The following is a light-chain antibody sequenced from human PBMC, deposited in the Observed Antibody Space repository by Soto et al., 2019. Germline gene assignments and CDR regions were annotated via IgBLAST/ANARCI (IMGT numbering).Light chain of an antibody. CDR3: QEYNSY. Sequence: DIQLTQSPSTLSASVGDRVTITCRARQMIDDWLAWYQQKPGKAPKLLLYRASILESGLPSRFSGRRYGTEFTLTISSLQPDDSDTYYCQEYNSYFGGGTKVESK. CDR2: RAS. CDR1: QMIDDW. J-gene: IGKJ4*01. V-gene: IGKV1-5*03.